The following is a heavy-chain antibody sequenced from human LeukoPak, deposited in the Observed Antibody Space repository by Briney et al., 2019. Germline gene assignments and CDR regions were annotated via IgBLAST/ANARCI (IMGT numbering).Heavy chain of an antibody. D-gene: IGHD2-15*01. Sequence: PSGTLSLTCTVSHDSFISYYWNWIRHPPGKGLEWIWYIYSSGNTDYNPALKSRVTMSVDKSKNHFSLKVTSVTAADTAVYYCARLPGCSGSSCFRAFDMWGQGTMVTVSS. CDR3: ARLPGCSGSSCFRAFDM. CDR1: HDSFISYY. V-gene: IGHV4-59*08. J-gene: IGHJ3*02. CDR2: IYSSGNT.